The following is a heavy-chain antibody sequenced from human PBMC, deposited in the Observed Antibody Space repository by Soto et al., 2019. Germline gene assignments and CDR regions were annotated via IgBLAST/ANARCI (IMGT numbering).Heavy chain of an antibody. V-gene: IGHV3-23*01. CDR1: GFNFRSYA. CDR2: ISGSGGST. D-gene: IGHD3-3*01. Sequence: PGGSLRLSCAASGFNFRSYAMSWVRQAPGKGLEWVSAISGSGGSTYYADSVKGRFTISRDNSKNTLYLQMNSLRAEDTAVYYCGKRFSTIFGVVYGMDVWGQGTTVTVSS. CDR3: GKRFSTIFGVVYGMDV. J-gene: IGHJ6*02.